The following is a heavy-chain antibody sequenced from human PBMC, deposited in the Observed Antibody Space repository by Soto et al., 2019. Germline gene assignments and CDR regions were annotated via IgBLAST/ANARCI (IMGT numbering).Heavy chain of an antibody. D-gene: IGHD1-26*01. CDR1: GGTFSSYA. Sequence: GASVKVSCKASGGTFSSYAISWVRQAPGQGLEWMGGIIPIFGTANYAQKFQGRVTITADESTSTAYMELSSLRSEDTAVYYCARVSGSYSRPGYYYGMDVWGQGTTVTVSS. CDR2: IIPIFGTA. V-gene: IGHV1-69*13. CDR3: ARVSGSYSRPGYYYGMDV. J-gene: IGHJ6*02.